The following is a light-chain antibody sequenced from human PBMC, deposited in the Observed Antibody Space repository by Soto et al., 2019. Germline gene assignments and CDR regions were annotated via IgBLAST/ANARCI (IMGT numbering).Light chain of an antibody. CDR2: AAS. Sequence: DIQMTQSPSSLSASVGDRVTITCRASQGISNDLAWYQQKPGKVPKLLIYAASTLQSGVPSRFSGSGSGTDFTLTISSLRPEDVATYFCHKYNSARFTFGRGTKVEVK. J-gene: IGKJ4*01. V-gene: IGKV1-27*01. CDR3: HKYNSARFT. CDR1: QGISND.